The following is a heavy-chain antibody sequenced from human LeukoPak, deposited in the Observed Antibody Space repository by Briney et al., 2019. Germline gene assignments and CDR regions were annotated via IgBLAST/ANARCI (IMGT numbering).Heavy chain of an antibody. Sequence: SETLSLTCTVSGYSISSGYYWGWIRQPPGKGLEWIGSIYHSGSTYYNPSLKSRVTISVDTSKNQFSLKLSSVTAADTAVYYCARGLRRWQQLDDAFDIWGQGTMVTVSS. V-gene: IGHV4-38-2*02. D-gene: IGHD6-13*01. J-gene: IGHJ3*02. CDR1: GYSISSGYY. CDR3: ARGLRRWQQLDDAFDI. CDR2: IYHSGST.